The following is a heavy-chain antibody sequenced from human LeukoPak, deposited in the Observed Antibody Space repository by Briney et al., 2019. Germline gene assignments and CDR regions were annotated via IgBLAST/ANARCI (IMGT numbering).Heavy chain of an antibody. J-gene: IGHJ3*02. V-gene: IGHV3-23*01. Sequence: PGGSLRLSCAASGFTFSRYAMSWVRQAPGKGLEWVSAISGSGGSTYYADSVKGRFTISRDNSKNTLYLQMNSLRAEDTAVYYCAKDRQGHDAFDIWGQGTMVTVSS. CDR2: ISGSGGST. CDR1: GFTFSRYA. CDR3: AKDRQGHDAFDI.